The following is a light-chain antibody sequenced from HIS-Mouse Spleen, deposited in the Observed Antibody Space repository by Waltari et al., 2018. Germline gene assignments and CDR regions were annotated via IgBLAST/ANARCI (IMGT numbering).Light chain of an antibody. CDR1: ALPKQY. CDR3: QSADSSGTYYV. CDR2: KDS. V-gene: IGLV3-25*03. J-gene: IGLJ1*01. Sequence: SYELTQPPSVSVSPGQTARITCSGDALPKQYAYWYQQKPGQAPVLVIYKDSERPSGIPGRFPGSSSGTTVTLTISGVQAEDEVDYYCQSADSSGTYYVFGTGTKVTVL.